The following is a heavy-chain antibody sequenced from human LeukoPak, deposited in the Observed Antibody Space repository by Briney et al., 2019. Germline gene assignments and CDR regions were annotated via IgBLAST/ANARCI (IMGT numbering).Heavy chain of an antibody. J-gene: IGHJ4*02. V-gene: IGHV4-31*03. CDR2: IYYSGST. Sequence: PSETLSLTCTVSGGSISSGGYYWSWIRQHPGKGLEWIGYIYYSGSTYYNPSLKSRVTISVDTSKNQFSLKLSSVTAADTAVYYCARDSCTNGVCYTCLDYWGQGTLVTVSS. CDR3: ARDSCTNGVCYTCLDY. CDR1: GGSISSGGYY. D-gene: IGHD2-8*01.